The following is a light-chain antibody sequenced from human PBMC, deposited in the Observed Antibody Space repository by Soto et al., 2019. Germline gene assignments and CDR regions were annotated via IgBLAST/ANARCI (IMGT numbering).Light chain of an antibody. CDR2: GNN. V-gene: IGLV1-40*01. J-gene: IGLJ2*01. Sequence: QSVLTQPPSVSGAPGQRVTISCTGGSSNIGAGYDVHWYQQLPGTAPKLLIYGNNNRPPGVPDRFSVSKSGTSASLAITGLQTEDEADYYCQSYDTSLRGSEVFGGGTKVTVL. CDR1: SSNIGAGYD. CDR3: QSYDTSLRGSEV.